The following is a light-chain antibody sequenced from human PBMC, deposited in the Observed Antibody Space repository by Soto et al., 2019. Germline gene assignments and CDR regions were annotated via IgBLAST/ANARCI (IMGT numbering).Light chain of an antibody. Sequence: QSVLTQPASVSGSPGQSITISCSGTSSDVGGYNSVSWYQQHPGKAPKLLIFEVNNRPSGVSNRFSGSKSGNTASLTISGLQAEDEADYYCNSYTGSDSSYVFGTGTQLTVL. CDR2: EVN. CDR3: NSYTGSDSSYV. CDR1: SSDVGGYNS. J-gene: IGLJ1*01. V-gene: IGLV2-14*01.